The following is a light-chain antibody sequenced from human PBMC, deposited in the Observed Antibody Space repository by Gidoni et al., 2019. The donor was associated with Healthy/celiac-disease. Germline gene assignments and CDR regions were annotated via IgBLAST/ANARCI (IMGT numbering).Light chain of an antibody. CDR3: QQYNNWPPGVT. Sequence: EIVLTQSPATLSVSQGERATLSCRASQSVSSNLAWYQQKPGQAPRLLIYGASTSATGIPARFRGSGSGTEFTLTISSLQSEDFAVYDCQQYNNWPPGVTFGPGTKVDIK. CDR2: GAS. V-gene: IGKV3-15*01. J-gene: IGKJ3*01. CDR1: QSVSSN.